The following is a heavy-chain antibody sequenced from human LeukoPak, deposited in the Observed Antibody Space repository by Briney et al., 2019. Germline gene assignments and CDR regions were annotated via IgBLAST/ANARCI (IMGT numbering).Heavy chain of an antibody. D-gene: IGHD2-21*01. CDR2: ISSSSSYI. Sequence: KAGGSLRLSCAASGFTFSSYSMNWVRQAPGKGLEWVSSISSSSSYIYYADSVKGRFTISRDNAKNSLYLQMNSLRAEDTAVYYCAREAPAYGERYFVSWGQGTLVTVSS. CDR1: GFTFSSYS. J-gene: IGHJ4*02. CDR3: AREAPAYGERYFVS. V-gene: IGHV3-21*01.